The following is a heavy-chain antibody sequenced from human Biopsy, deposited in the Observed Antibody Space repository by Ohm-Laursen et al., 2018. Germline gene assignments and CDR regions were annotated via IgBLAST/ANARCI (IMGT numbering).Heavy chain of an antibody. CDR1: GGTFSNYG. D-gene: IGHD1-1*01. CDR2: NIPILGTG. Sequence: GASVKVSCKAPGGTFSNYGVNWVRQAPGQGLEWLGGNIPILGTGNYAQKFQDRVTMTEDTSTDTAYMELSSLRSEDTAVYYCAADINVWNVNYWGQGTQVTVSS. CDR3: AADINVWNVNY. V-gene: IGHV1-69*06. J-gene: IGHJ4*02.